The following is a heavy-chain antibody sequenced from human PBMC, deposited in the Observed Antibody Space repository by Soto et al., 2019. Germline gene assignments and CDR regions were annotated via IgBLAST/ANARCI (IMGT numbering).Heavy chain of an antibody. D-gene: IGHD3-22*01. CDR2: IKTDGTYA. CDR3: AAGGSGYYAN. J-gene: IGHJ4*02. Sequence: EVQLVESGGDLVQPGGSLRLSCAASGFTFSTYWMHWVRQAPGKGLLWVSRIKTDGTYATYADSVKGRFTISRDNAKNPLYLQRNSLRVEDAAVYYCAAGGSGYYANWGQGTLVTVSS. V-gene: IGHV3-74*01. CDR1: GFTFSTYW.